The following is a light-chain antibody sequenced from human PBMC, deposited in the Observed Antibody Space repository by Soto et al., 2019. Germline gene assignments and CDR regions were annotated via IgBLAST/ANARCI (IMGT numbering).Light chain of an antibody. V-gene: IGLV2-8*01. Sequence: QSVLTQPPSASGSPGQSVTIACTGTSRDVGGYKYVSWYQQHPGKAPKLMIYEVNKRPSGVPDRFSGSKSGLTASLTVSGLQADDEADYFCSSYAGRNIVLFGGGTKLTVL. CDR3: SSYAGRNIVL. J-gene: IGLJ2*01. CDR2: EVN. CDR1: SRDVGGYKY.